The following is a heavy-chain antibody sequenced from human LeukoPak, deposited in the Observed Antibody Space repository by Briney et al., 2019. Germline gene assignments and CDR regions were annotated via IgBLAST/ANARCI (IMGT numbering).Heavy chain of an antibody. CDR3: ARDADQYYFDY. D-gene: IGHD2-2*01. CDR1: GDSISSSSYS. V-gene: IGHV4-39*07. Sequence: SETLSLTCTVSGDSISSSSYSWGWIRQSPGKGLEWIGSFYYSGDTYYNPSLKSRVTIPIDTPKNQFSLKVSSVTAADTAVYYCARDADQYYFDYWGQGTLVTVSS. J-gene: IGHJ4*02. CDR2: FYYSGDT.